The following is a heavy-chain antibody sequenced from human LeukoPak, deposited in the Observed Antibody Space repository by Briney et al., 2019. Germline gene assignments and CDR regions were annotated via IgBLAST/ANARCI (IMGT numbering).Heavy chain of an antibody. CDR2: INHSGST. CDR3: ARDPVVRGSDYYMDV. J-gene: IGHJ6*03. V-gene: IGHV4-34*01. CDR1: GGSFSGYY. Sequence: SETLSLTCAVYGGSFSGYYWSWIRQPPGKGLEWIGEINHSGSTNYNPSLKSRVTISVDTSKNQFSLKLSSVTAADTAVYYCARDPVVRGSDYYMDVWGKGTTVTVSS. D-gene: IGHD3-10*01.